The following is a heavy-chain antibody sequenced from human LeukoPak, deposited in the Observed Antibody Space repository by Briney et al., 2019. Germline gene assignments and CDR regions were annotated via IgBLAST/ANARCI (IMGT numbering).Heavy chain of an antibody. Sequence: SETLSLTCTVSGGSISSSSYYWGWIRQPPGKGPEWIGSIYYSGSTYYNPSLKSRVTISVDTSKNQFSLKLSSVTAADTAVYYCAATITIFGKLDYWGQGTLVTVSS. CDR3: AATITIFGKLDY. D-gene: IGHD3-3*01. J-gene: IGHJ4*02. CDR2: IYYSGST. CDR1: GGSISSSSYY. V-gene: IGHV4-39*01.